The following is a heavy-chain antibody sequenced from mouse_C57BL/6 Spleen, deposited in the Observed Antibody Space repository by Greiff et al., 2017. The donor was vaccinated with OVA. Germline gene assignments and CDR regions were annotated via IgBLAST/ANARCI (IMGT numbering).Heavy chain of an antibody. V-gene: IGHV1-74*01. CDR3: AISNYPWYFDV. CDR2: IYPSDGCT. J-gene: IGHJ1*03. D-gene: IGHD1-1*01. Sequence: VQLQQSGAELVKPGASVKMSCKASGYTFTSYWMHWVKQRPGQGLEWIGYIYPSDGCTNYNQKFKGKATLTVDKSSSTAYMQLSSLTSEDSAVYCCAISNYPWYFDVWGTGTTVTVSS. CDR1: GYTFTSYW.